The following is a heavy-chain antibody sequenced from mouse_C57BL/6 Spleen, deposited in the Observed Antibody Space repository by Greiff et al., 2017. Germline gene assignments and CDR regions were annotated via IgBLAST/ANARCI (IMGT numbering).Heavy chain of an antibody. V-gene: IGHV1-82*01. D-gene: IGHD2-3*01. J-gene: IGHJ1*03. Sequence: QVQLQQSGPELVKPGASVKISCKASGYAFSSSWMNWVKQRPGKGLEWIGRIYPGAGDTNYNGKFKGKATLTADKSSSTAYMQLSSLTSEDSAVYYCAREGDDGYLWYFDGWGTGTTVTVSS. CDR1: GYAFSSSW. CDR2: IYPGAGDT. CDR3: AREGDDGYLWYFDG.